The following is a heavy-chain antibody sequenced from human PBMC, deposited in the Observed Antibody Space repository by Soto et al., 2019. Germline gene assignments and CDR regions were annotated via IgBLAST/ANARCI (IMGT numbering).Heavy chain of an antibody. CDR1: GFTFSSYA. Sequence: GGSLRLSCAASGFTFSSYAMSWVRQAPGKGPEWVSAISGSGGSTYYADSVKGRFTISRDNSKNTLYLQMNSLRAEDTAVYYCAKVVVAARGKYNWFDPWGQGTLVTVSS. CDR3: AKVVVAARGKYNWFDP. D-gene: IGHD6-13*01. V-gene: IGHV3-23*01. CDR2: ISGSGGST. J-gene: IGHJ5*02.